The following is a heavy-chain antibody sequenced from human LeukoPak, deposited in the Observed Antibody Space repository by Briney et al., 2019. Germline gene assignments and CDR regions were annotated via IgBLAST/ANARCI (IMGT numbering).Heavy chain of an antibody. D-gene: IGHD3-22*01. CDR3: ARATDDSSGYYYPFDY. J-gene: IGHJ4*02. Sequence: PSETLSLTCAVYGGSFSGYYWSWIRQPPGKGLEWIGEINHSGSTNYNPSLKSRVTISVDTSKNQFSLKLSSVTAADTAVYYCARATDDSSGYYYPFDYWGQGTLVTVSS. CDR2: INHSGST. CDR1: GGSFSGYY. V-gene: IGHV4-34*01.